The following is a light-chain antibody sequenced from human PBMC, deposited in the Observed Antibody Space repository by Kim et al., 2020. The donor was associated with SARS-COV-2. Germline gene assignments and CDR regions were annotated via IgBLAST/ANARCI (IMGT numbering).Light chain of an antibody. Sequence: GQSITISCSGTSSDVDGYNYVYWYQQHPGKHTKLMIYDVSNRPSGVSNRCSGSKSGNTASLTISGLQAEDEADYYCRSYTSSVTRVFGTGTKVTVL. CDR2: DVS. J-gene: IGLJ1*01. V-gene: IGLV2-14*03. CDR3: RSYTSSVTRV. CDR1: SSDVDGYNY.